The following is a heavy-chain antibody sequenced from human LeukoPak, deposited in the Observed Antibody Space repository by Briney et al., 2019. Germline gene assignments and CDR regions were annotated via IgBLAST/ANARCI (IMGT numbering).Heavy chain of an antibody. CDR1: GGSISRYY. Sequence: PSETLSLTCTVSGGSISRYYWSWIRQPAGKGLEWIGRIYTSGSTIYNPSLKSRVTMSVDTSKNQFSLRLTSVTAADTAVYYCARSSAFYPHSHFDFWGQGALVTVSS. D-gene: IGHD6-19*01. V-gene: IGHV4-4*07. J-gene: IGHJ4*02. CDR2: IYTSGST. CDR3: ARSSAFYPHSHFDF.